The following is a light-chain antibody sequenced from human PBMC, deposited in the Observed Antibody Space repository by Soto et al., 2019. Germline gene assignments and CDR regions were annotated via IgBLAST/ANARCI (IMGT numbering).Light chain of an antibody. CDR1: QSVSNN. CDR2: GAS. V-gene: IGKV3-15*01. J-gene: IGKJ1*01. CDR3: QQYSDWPPWT. Sequence: EIVMTQSPATLSVSPGERATLSCRASQSVSNNLAWYQQKPGQAPRLLIYGASTRATGIPVRFSGGGSGTAFTLTISSLQSEDFAVDYCQQYSDWPPWTFGQGTKVEIK.